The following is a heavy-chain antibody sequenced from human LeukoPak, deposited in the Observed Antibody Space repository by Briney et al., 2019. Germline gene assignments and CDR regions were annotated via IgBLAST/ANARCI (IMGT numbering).Heavy chain of an antibody. Sequence: GGSLRLSCAASGFSFSSYGMHWVRQVPGKGLEWVAVISYDGSNKYYADSVKGRFTISRDNSKNTLYLQMNSLRAEDTAVYYCAREEGGGYYGSGSPIDYWGQGTLVNVSS. V-gene: IGHV3-30*03. D-gene: IGHD3-10*01. CDR1: GFSFSSYG. J-gene: IGHJ4*02. CDR3: AREEGGGYYGSGSPIDY. CDR2: ISYDGSNK.